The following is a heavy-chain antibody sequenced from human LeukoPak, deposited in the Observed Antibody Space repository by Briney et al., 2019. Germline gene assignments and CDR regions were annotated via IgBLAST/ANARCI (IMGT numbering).Heavy chain of an antibody. Sequence: SVKVSCKASGGTFSSYAISWVRQAPGQGLEWMGGIIPIFGTANYAQKFQGRVTITADESTSTAYMELSSLRSEDTAVYYRAREEQAYYDSSGYAPFDYWGQGTLVTVSS. CDR2: IIPIFGTA. D-gene: IGHD3-22*01. V-gene: IGHV1-69*01. J-gene: IGHJ4*02. CDR3: AREEQAYYDSSGYAPFDY. CDR1: GGTFSSYA.